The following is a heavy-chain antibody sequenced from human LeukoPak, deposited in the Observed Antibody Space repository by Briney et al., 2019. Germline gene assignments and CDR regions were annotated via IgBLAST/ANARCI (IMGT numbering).Heavy chain of an antibody. V-gene: IGHV4-39*07. Sequence: KSSETLSLTCTVSGGSISSSSYYWGWIRQPPGKGLEWIGSIYYSGSTYYNPSLKSRVTISVDTSKNQFSLKLSSVTAADTAVYYCARGYCSSTSCYIAYWGQETLVTVSS. CDR1: GGSISSSSYY. CDR3: ARGYCSSTSCYIAY. D-gene: IGHD2-2*02. CDR2: IYYSGST. J-gene: IGHJ4*02.